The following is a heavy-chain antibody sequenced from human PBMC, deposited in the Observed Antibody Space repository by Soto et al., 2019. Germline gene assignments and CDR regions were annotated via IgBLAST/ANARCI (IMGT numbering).Heavy chain of an antibody. Sequence: PGGSLRLSCAASGFTFSTYALSWVRQAPGKGLEWVSAISRGGDVTYFADSVQGRFTISRDNSMSTLYLQMNSLRAEDTAVYYCAKVSRELLCGSGLDHWGQGTLVTVSS. V-gene: IGHV3-23*01. CDR1: GFTFSTYA. CDR3: AKVSRELLCGSGLDH. CDR2: ISRGGDVT. D-gene: IGHD2-21*01. J-gene: IGHJ4*02.